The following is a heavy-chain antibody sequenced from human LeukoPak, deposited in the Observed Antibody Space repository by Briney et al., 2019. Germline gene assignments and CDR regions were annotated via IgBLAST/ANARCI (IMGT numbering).Heavy chain of an antibody. Sequence: GGSLRLSCAASAFTFSSYDIHWVRQATGKGLEWVSAIGTAGDTYYPGSVKGRFTISRENAKNSLYLQMNSLRAGDTAVYYCARVRKYSGYYSWYFDLWGRGTLVTVSS. V-gene: IGHV3-13*01. CDR3: ARVRKYSGYYSWYFDL. J-gene: IGHJ2*01. D-gene: IGHD5-12*01. CDR1: AFTFSSYD. CDR2: IGTAGDT.